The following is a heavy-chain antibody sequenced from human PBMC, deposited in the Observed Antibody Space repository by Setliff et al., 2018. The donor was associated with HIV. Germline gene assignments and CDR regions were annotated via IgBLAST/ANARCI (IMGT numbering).Heavy chain of an antibody. CDR1: GYTFTSYA. CDR3: ARGLVRWLVPRYYYGMDV. V-gene: IGHV1-3*01. J-gene: IGHJ6*02. D-gene: IGHD6-19*01. CDR2: INAGNGNT. Sequence: ASVKVSCKASGYTFTSYAMHWVRQAPGQRLEWMGWINAGNGNTKYSQKFQGRVTITRDTSTSTAYMELRSLRSGDTAVYYCARGLVRWLVPRYYYGMDVWGQGTTVTVSS.